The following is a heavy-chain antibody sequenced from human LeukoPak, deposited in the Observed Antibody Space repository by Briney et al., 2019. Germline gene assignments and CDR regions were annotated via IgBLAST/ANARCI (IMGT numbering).Heavy chain of an antibody. V-gene: IGHV4-4*07. D-gene: IGHD5-24*01. CDR1: GGSISSYY. CDR2: IYTSGST. J-gene: IGHJ5*02. Sequence: PSETLSLTCTVSGGSISSYYWSWIRQPAGKGLEWIGRIYTSGSTNYNPSLKSRVTMSVDTSKNQFSLKLSSVTAADTAVYYCARDRMATLYNWFDPWGQGTLVTVSS. CDR3: ARDRMATLYNWFDP.